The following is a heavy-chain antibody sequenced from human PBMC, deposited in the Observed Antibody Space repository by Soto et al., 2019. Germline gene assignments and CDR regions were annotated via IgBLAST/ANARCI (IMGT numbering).Heavy chain of an antibody. V-gene: IGHV1-18*01. CDR3: ARPNRNCISANCHDYYGMDV. D-gene: IGHD2-2*01. CDR2: ISAYNGNT. Sequence: ASVKVSCKASGYTFTSYGISWVRQAPGQGLEWMGWISAYNGNTNYAQKLQGRVTMTTDTSTSTAYMGLRSLRSDDTAVYYCARPNRNCISANCHDYYGMDVWGQGTTVTVSS. CDR1: GYTFTSYG. J-gene: IGHJ6*02.